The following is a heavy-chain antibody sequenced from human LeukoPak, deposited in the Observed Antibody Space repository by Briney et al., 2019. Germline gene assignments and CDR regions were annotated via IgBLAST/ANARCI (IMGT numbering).Heavy chain of an antibody. J-gene: IGHJ4*02. Sequence: PGGSLRLSCAASGFTFTSYGMSWVRQAPGKGLEWVSGISGSGGSTYYADSVKGRFTISRDNSKNTLYLQMNSLRAEDTAVYYCAKDRATMIGVIRTAPRGTFDYWGQGTLVTVSS. CDR2: ISGSGGST. CDR3: AKDRATMIGVIRTAPRGTFDY. D-gene: IGHD3-22*01. V-gene: IGHV3-23*01. CDR1: GFTFTSYG.